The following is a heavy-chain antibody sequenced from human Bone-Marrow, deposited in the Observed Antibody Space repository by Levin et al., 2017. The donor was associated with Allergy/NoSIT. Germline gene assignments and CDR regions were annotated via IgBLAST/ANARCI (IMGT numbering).Heavy chain of an antibody. V-gene: IGHV1-3*01. Sequence: ASVKVSCKASGYTFTSYAMHWVRQAPGQRLEWMGWINAGNGNTKYSQKFQGRVTITRDTSASTAYMELSSLRSEDTAVYYCARPRSSGWYGDAFDIWGQGTMVTVSS. CDR2: INAGNGNT. CDR1: GYTFTSYA. J-gene: IGHJ3*02. CDR3: ARPRSSGWYGDAFDI. D-gene: IGHD6-19*01.